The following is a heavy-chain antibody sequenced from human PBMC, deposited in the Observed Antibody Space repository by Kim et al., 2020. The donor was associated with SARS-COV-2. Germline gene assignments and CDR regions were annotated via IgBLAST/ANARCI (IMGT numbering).Heavy chain of an antibody. CDR2: INHSGST. Sequence: SETLSLTCAVYGGSFSGYYWSWIRQPPGKGLEWIGEINHSGSTNYNPSLKSRVTISVDTSKNQFSLKLSSVTAADTAVYYCARVVVVTAILPSAGYFDLWGRGTLVTVSS. CDR1: GGSFSGYY. CDR3: ARVVVVTAILPSAGYFDL. D-gene: IGHD2-21*02. J-gene: IGHJ2*01. V-gene: IGHV4-34*01.